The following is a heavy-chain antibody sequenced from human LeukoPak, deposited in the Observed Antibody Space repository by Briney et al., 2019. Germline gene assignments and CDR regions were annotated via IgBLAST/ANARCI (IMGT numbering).Heavy chain of an antibody. CDR1: GGSISSYY. Sequence: PSETLSLTCTVSGGSISSYYWSWIRQPPGKGLEWIGYIYYSGSTNYNPSLKSRVTISVDTSKNQFPLKLSSVTAADTAVYYCASSPLYVWGSYRLDYWGQGTLVTVSS. J-gene: IGHJ4*02. V-gene: IGHV4-59*01. D-gene: IGHD3-16*02. CDR3: ASSPLYVWGSYRLDY. CDR2: IYYSGST.